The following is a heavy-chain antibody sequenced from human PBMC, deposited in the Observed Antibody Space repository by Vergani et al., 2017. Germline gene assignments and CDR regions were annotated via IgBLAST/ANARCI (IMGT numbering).Heavy chain of an antibody. CDR2: ISAYNGNP. J-gene: IGHJ5*02. Sequence: QVQLVQSGAEVKKPGASVKVSCKASGYTFSTYGISWVRQAPGQGLEWMGWISAYNGNPNYPEKFQGRLTMTTDTSTRTAYMELRSLRPDDTAVYYCAREGRNYYGSGSYTPPGFPFDPWGQGPLVTVSS. D-gene: IGHD3-10*01. CDR3: AREGRNYYGSGSYTPPGFPFDP. CDR1: GYTFSTYG. V-gene: IGHV1-18*01.